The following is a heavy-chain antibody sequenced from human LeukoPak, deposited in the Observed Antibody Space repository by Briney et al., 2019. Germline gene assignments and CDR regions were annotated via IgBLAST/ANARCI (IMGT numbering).Heavy chain of an antibody. Sequence: SETLSLTCTVSGGSISSGSYYWSWIRQPAGKGLEWIGRIYTSGSTNYNPSLKSRVTISVDTSKNQFSLKLSSVTAADTAVYYCARGGRRYDILTGYSTEARYYYYMDVWGKGTTVTISS. D-gene: IGHD3-9*01. CDR3: ARGGRRYDILTGYSTEARYYYYMDV. CDR2: IYTSGST. J-gene: IGHJ6*03. V-gene: IGHV4-61*02. CDR1: GGSISSGSYY.